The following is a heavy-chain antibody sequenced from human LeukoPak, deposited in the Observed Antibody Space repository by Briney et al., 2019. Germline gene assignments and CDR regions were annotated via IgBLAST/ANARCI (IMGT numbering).Heavy chain of an antibody. J-gene: IGHJ4*02. CDR2: ISSSSSYI. Sequence: GGSLRLSCAASGFTFSSYSMNWVRQAPGKGLEWVSSISSSSSYIYYADSVKGRFTIPRDNAKNSLYLQMNSLRAEDTAVYYCARVGYNYDILTGYGSEYYFDYWGQGTLVTVSS. V-gene: IGHV3-21*01. D-gene: IGHD3-9*01. CDR1: GFTFSSYS. CDR3: ARVGYNYDILTGYGSEYYFDY.